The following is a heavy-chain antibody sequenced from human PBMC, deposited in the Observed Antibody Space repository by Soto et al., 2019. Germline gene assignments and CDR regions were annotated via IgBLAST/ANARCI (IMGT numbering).Heavy chain of an antibody. J-gene: IGHJ5*02. V-gene: IGHV4-30-4*01. D-gene: IGHD3-10*01. CDR3: ARGSVRGVIIGWFDP. CDR1: GGSISSGDYY. Sequence: KTSETLSLTCTVSGGSISSGDYYWSWIRQPPGKGLEWIGYIYYSGSTYYNPSLKSRVTISVDTSKNQFSLKLSSVTAADTAVYYCARGSVRGVIIGWFDPWGQGTLVTVSS. CDR2: IYYSGST.